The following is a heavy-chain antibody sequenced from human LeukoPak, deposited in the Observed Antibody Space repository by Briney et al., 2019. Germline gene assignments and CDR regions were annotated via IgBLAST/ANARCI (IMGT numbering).Heavy chain of an antibody. Sequence: GESLKISCQGSGYDSGVSFTSHSIAWVRQMPGKGLEWMGIIYPGDSDTRYSPSFQGQVTISADKSISTAYLQWSSLKASDTAMYYCARQPFGGRRGQEYNWFDPWGQGTLVTVSS. CDR3: ARQPFGGRRGQEYNWFDP. V-gene: IGHV5-51*01. CDR2: IYPGDSDT. D-gene: IGHD2-15*01. J-gene: IGHJ5*02. CDR1: GYDSGVSFTSHS.